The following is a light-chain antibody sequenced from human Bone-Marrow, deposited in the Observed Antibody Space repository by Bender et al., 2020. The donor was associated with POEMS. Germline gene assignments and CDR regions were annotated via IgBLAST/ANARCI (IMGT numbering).Light chain of an antibody. CDR1: KLGETY. J-gene: IGLJ3*02. V-gene: IGLV3-1*01. Sequence: SYELTQPPSVSVSPGQTATITCSGHKLGETYTSWYQQKPGQSPLTIIYQDIKRPSGIPDRFSGSRSGNTASLTISGLQAEDEAVYYCCSYAGSYTWVFGGGTKLTVL. CDR3: CSYAGSYTWV. CDR2: QDI.